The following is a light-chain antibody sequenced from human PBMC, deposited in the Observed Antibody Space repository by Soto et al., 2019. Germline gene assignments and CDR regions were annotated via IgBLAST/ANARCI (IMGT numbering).Light chain of an antibody. J-gene: IGLJ1*01. CDR3: SSYTDFNLYV. V-gene: IGLV2-14*03. Sequence: QYVLTQAASVSGSPGQSISISSNGTSSDVGGYNYVSWYQHQPGKAPKLVIFDVSGRPSGISNRFSGSKSGNTASLTISGLRPEDEADYYCSSYTDFNLYVFGTGTKVTVL. CDR1: SSDVGGYNY. CDR2: DVS.